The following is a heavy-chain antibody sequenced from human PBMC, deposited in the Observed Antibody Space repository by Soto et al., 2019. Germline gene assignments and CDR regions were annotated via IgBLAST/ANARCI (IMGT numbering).Heavy chain of an antibody. Sequence: QLQLQESGPGLVKPSETLSLTCTVSGGSISSSSYYWGWIRQPPGKGLEWIGSIYYSGSTYYNPSLKSRVTISVDTSKNQFSLKLSSVTAADTAVYYCASHIQTSTYYDILTGYKRPQYYFDYWGQGTLVTVSS. CDR2: IYYSGST. CDR1: GGSISSSSYY. D-gene: IGHD3-9*01. J-gene: IGHJ4*02. V-gene: IGHV4-39*01. CDR3: ASHIQTSTYYDILTGYKRPQYYFDY.